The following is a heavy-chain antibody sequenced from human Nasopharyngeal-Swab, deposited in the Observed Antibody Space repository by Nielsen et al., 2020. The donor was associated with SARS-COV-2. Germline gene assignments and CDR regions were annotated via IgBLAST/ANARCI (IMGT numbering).Heavy chain of an antibody. CDR3: ARISSYCSSTSCYVYYYYYGMDV. CDR1: GFSLSNARMG. D-gene: IGHD2-2*01. CDR2: LFSNDEK. J-gene: IGHJ6*02. V-gene: IGHV2-26*01. Sequence: SGPTLVKPTETLTLTCTVSGFSLSNARMGVSWIRQPPGKALEWLAHLFSNDEKSYSTSLKSRLTISKDTSKSQVVLTMTNMGPVDTATYYCARISSYCSSTSCYVYYYYYGMDVWGQGTTVTVSS.